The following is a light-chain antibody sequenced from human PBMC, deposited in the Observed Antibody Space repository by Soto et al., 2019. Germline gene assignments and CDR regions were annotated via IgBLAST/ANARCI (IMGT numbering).Light chain of an antibody. J-gene: IGLJ2*01. CDR2: NNN. Sequence: QSVLTQPPSASGTPGQRVTISCTGSSANIGRNAVNWYQQLPGAAPNFLIYNNNQRPPSVPDRFSVSKSGSSASPAISGLEPEDEDDYFCAAWDDALSNTVFGGGTKLTVL. V-gene: IGLV1-44*01. CDR3: AAWDDALSNTV. CDR1: SANIGRNA.